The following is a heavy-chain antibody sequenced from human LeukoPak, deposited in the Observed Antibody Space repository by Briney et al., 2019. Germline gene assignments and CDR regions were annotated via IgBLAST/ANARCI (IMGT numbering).Heavy chain of an antibody. CDR2: IIPIFGTA. D-gene: IGHD3-3*01. CDR1: GGAFSSYA. J-gene: IGHJ4*02. Sequence: GASVKVSCKASGGAFSSYAISWARQAPGQGLEWMGGIIPIFGTANYAQKFQGRVTITADESTSTAYMELSSLRSEDTAVYYCARDSAGYDFWSGYYGYWGQGTLVTVSS. CDR3: ARDSAGYDFWSGYYGY. V-gene: IGHV1-69*13.